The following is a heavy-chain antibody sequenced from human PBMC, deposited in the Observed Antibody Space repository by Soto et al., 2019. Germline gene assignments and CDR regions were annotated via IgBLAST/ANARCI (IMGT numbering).Heavy chain of an antibody. J-gene: IGHJ6*04. CDR3: ARIPSYGSTWEYYFSYYGMDV. CDR1: GFSLNNTRVG. CDR2: IFSIDEK. Sequence: QVTLKESGPVLVRPTETLTLTCTVSGFSLNNTRVGVSWIRQPPGKAPEWLAHIFSIDEKSYSTSQRTRLTISKDISKGQVVLMMTNMNPLDTATYFCARIPSYGSTWEYYFSYYGMDVWGSGTTVTVSS. D-gene: IGHD2-15*01. V-gene: IGHV2-26*01.